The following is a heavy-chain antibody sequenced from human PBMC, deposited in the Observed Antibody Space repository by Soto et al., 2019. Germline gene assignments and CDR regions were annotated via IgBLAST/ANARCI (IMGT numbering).Heavy chain of an antibody. D-gene: IGHD6-19*01. CDR1: GYTFTSYG. V-gene: IGHV1-18*04. CDR3: ARRGHSSGCDY. J-gene: IGHJ4*02. Sequence: QVQLVQSGAEVKNPGASVKVSCKASGYTFTSYGISWVRQAPGQGLEWMGGISANNGNTIYAQKLQGRVTMTTDTSRSTAYTELSSLRSDDTAVYYGARRGHSSGCDYSGQGTLVTVSS. CDR2: ISANNGNT.